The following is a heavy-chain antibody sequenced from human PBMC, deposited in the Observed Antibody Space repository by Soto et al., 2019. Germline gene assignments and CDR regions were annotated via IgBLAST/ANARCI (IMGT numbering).Heavy chain of an antibody. CDR3: ARASAWPTYCFDY. CDR2: IYSGGST. J-gene: IGHJ4*02. V-gene: IGHV3-53*01. D-gene: IGHD6-19*01. Sequence: PGGSLRLSCAASGFTVSGNYITWVRQAPGKGLEWVSVIYSGGSTYYADSVKGRFIISRDTSKNTLYLQMNRLRAEDTAVYYCARASAWPTYCFDYWGLGTLVTVSS. CDR1: GFTVSGNY.